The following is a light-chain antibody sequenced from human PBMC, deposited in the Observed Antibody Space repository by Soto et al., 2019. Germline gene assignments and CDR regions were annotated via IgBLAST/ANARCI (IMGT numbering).Light chain of an antibody. CDR3: LQDYGDSWT. V-gene: IGKV1-6*01. J-gene: IGKJ1*01. CDR2: AAS. CDR1: RSVGSD. Sequence: TQMTQSPLSLSSSVGEKTIITCRASRSVGSDVSWYQQKPGQAPKLVIYAASNLDTGVPSRFSGRRSGTEFTLTISSLQPEDFASYYCLQDYGDSWTFGQGTKVEIE.